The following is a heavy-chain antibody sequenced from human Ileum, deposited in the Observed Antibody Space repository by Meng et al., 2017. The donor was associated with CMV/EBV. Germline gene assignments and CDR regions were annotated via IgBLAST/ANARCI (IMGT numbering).Heavy chain of an antibody. CDR3: ARKYCGSSNCCPFDY. D-gene: IGHD2-2*01. CDR1: GGSFSGYY. Sequence: SETLSLTCAVYGGSFSGYYWSWIRQSPGQGLEWIGQINHSGSASYNPSLRRRVTISEDTSKNQFSLRLTSVTAADTAIYYCARKYCGSSNCCPFDYWGQGELVTVSS. CDR2: INHSGSA. V-gene: IGHV4-34*01. J-gene: IGHJ4*02.